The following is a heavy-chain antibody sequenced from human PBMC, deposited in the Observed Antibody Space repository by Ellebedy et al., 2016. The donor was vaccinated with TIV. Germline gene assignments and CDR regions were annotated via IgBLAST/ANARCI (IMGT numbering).Heavy chain of an antibody. Sequence: SETLSLXXAVYGGSFSGYYWSWIRQPPGKGLEWIGEINHSGSTNYNPSLKSRVTISVDTSKNQFSLKLSSVTAADTAVYYCARLHYDSSGNDAFDIWGQGTMVTVSS. CDR3: ARLHYDSSGNDAFDI. D-gene: IGHD3-22*01. J-gene: IGHJ3*02. V-gene: IGHV4-34*01. CDR2: INHSGST. CDR1: GGSFSGYY.